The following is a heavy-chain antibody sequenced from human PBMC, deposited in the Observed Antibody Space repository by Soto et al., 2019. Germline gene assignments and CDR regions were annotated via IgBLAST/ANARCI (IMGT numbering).Heavy chain of an antibody. V-gene: IGHV5-51*01. J-gene: IGHJ4*02. Sequence: PGESLKISCKGSGYSFVSQWIGWVRQKPGKGLEWMGIIYPGDSDTRYSPSFQGQVTISADDSIDTAYPQWTSLEASDTAIYYCARRSPEVFTLWKFWGQGTLVTVLL. CDR3: ARRSPEVFTLWKF. D-gene: IGHD3-3*01. CDR1: GYSFVSQW. CDR2: IYPGDSDT.